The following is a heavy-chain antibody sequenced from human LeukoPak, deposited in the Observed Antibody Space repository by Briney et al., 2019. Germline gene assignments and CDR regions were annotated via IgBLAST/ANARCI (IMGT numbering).Heavy chain of an antibody. CDR1: GFTFSSYG. CDR3: APRPAAIYFDY. CDR2: ISYDGSNK. J-gene: IGHJ4*02. V-gene: IGHV3-30*03. Sequence: PGGSLRLSCAASGFTFSSYGMHWVRQAPGKGLEWVAVISYDGSNKYYADSVKGRFTISRDNSKNTLYLQMNSLRAEDTAVYYCAPRPAAIYFDYWGQGTLVTVSS. D-gene: IGHD2-2*01.